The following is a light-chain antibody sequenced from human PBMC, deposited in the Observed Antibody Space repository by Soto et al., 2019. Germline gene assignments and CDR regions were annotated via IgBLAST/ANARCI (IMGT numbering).Light chain of an antibody. J-gene: IGLJ3*02. CDR3: AAWDDSLSGLV. V-gene: IGLV1-47*01. CDR1: SSNIGSNS. CDR2: RNN. Sequence: QSVLTQPPSASGTPGQRVTISCSGSSSNIGSNSVYWYQQLPGAAPKLVIYRNNQRPSGVPDRFSGSKSGTSASLAISGLRSEDEADYYCAAWDDSLSGLVFGRGTKLTVL.